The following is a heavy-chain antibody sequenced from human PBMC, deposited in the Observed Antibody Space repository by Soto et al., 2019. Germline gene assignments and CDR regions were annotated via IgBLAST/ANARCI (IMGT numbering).Heavy chain of an antibody. Sequence: SETLSLTCAVSGGSISSSNWWSWVRQPPGKGLEWIGEIYHSGSTNYSPSLKSRVTISVDKSKNQFSLKLSSVTAADTAVYYCARVTAMVLYYFDYWGQGTLVTVSS. J-gene: IGHJ4*02. CDR1: GGSISSSNW. CDR3: ARVTAMVLYYFDY. D-gene: IGHD5-18*01. CDR2: IYHSGST. V-gene: IGHV4-4*02.